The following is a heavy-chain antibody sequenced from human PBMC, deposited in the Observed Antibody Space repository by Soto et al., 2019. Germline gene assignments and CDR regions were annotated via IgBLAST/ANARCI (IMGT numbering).Heavy chain of an antibody. V-gene: IGHV3-7*01. CDR1: GCTFNSYW. D-gene: IGHD1-1*01. J-gene: IGHJ6*02. CDR2: VKYDGSQT. CDR3: TRDFQGPLDYGMDV. Sequence: PGGSLRLSCANSGCTFNSYWRSWFRHAPGQGLEWVANVKYDGSQTYYVGSVKGRFTTSRDNAKNSMYLQMNSLRAEDTAVYYCTRDFQGPLDYGMDVWGQGTTVTVSS.